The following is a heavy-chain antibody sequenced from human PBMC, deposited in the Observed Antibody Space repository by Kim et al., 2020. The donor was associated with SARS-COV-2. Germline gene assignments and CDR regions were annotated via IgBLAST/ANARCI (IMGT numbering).Heavy chain of an antibody. CDR1: GFTFMNYA. V-gene: IGHV3-23*01. Sequence: GGSLRLSCDASGFTFMNYAMTWVRQAPGKGLEWVAAISGSGGSTDYVDSVKGRFTISRDTSKEIVYLEMSSLRAEDTAVYFCAKSVGEYYCYYGLDVWGQGTMVIVSS. CDR2: ISGSGGST. CDR3: AKSVGEYYCYYGLDV. J-gene: IGHJ6*02. D-gene: IGHD3-10*01.